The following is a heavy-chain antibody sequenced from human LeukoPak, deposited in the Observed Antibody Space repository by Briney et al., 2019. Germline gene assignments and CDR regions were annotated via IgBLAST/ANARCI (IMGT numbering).Heavy chain of an antibody. CDR3: ARAQWGYYDSSCYPYAFDI. CDR2: IKQAGSEK. D-gene: IGHD3-22*01. Sequence: GGSLRLSSAASGFTSSRFRMSWVREAPGPGLEWVTHIKQAGSEKCYVDSVKGRFTISRDNTMTSLYLQMNSLRAEDTAVYYCARAQWGYYDSSCYPYAFDIWGQGTMVTVSS. V-gene: IGHV3-7*04. J-gene: IGHJ3*02. CDR1: GFTSSRFR.